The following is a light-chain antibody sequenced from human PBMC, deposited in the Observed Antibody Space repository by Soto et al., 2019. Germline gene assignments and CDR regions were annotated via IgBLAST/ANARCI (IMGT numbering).Light chain of an antibody. J-gene: IGKJ1*01. CDR1: QGISNY. Sequence: DIPMTQSPSSLSASVGDRVTITCRASQGISNYLAWYQQKPGKVPKLLIYAASTLQSGVPSRFSGSGSGTEFTLTISSLQPEDVAPYYCQKYNSAPRTFGKGTKVEIK. V-gene: IGKV1-27*01. CDR2: AAS. CDR3: QKYNSAPRT.